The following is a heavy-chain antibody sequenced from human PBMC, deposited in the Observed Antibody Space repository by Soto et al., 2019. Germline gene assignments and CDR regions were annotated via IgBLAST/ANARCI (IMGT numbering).Heavy chain of an antibody. J-gene: IGHJ4*02. Sequence: SETLSLTCAVYGGSFSGYYWSWIRQPPGKGLEWIGEINHSGSTNYNPSLKSRVTISVDTSKNQFSLKLSSVTTADTAVYYCARGRRRSSPFDYWGQGTLVTVSS. CDR2: INHSGST. D-gene: IGHD6-6*01. V-gene: IGHV4-34*01. CDR3: ARGRRRSSPFDY. CDR1: GGSFSGYY.